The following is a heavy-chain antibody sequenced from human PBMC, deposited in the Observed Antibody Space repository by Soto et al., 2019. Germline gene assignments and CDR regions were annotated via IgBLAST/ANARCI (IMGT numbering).Heavy chain of an antibody. V-gene: IGHV4-4*02. Sequence: SETLSLTCAVSGGSISSSNWWSWVRQPPGKGLEWIGEIYHSGSTNYNPSLKSRVTISVDKSKNQFSLKLSSVTAADTAVYYCARLGLVGATWQALDYWGQGILVTV. J-gene: IGHJ4*02. CDR2: IYHSGST. D-gene: IGHD1-26*01. CDR3: ARLGLVGATWQALDY. CDR1: GGSISSSNW.